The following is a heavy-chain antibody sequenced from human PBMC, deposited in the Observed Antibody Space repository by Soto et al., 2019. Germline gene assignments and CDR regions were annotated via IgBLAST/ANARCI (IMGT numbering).Heavy chain of an antibody. V-gene: IGHV3-48*01. CDR2: ISSSSSTI. D-gene: IGHD3-3*01. J-gene: IGHJ4*02. CDR3: ARGTNYDFWSGYHDY. Sequence: VQLVESGGGLVQPGGSLRLSCAASGFTFSSYSMNWVRQAPGKGLEWVSYISSSSSTIYYADSVKGRFTISRDNAKNSLYLQMNSLRAEDTAVYYCARGTNYDFWSGYHDYWGQGTLVTVSS. CDR1: GFTFSSYS.